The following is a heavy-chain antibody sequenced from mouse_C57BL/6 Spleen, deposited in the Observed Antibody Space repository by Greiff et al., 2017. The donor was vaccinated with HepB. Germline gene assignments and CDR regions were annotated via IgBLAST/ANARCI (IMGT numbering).Heavy chain of an antibody. Sequence: QVQLQQSGAELVRPGASVTLSCKASGYTFTDYEMHWVKQTPVHGLEWIGAIDPETGGTAYNQKFKGKALLTADKSSSTAYMELRSLTSEDSAAYYCTRYGNRALGVMDYWGQGTSVTVSS. J-gene: IGHJ4*01. CDR1: GYTFTDYE. CDR3: TRYGNRALGVMDY. CDR2: IDPETGGT. D-gene: IGHD2-1*01. V-gene: IGHV1-15*01.